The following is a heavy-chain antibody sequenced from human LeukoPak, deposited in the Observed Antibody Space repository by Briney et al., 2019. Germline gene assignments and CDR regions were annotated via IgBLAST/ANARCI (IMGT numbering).Heavy chain of an antibody. V-gene: IGHV3-23*01. Sequence: PGGSLRLSCAASGFTFSNYAMNWVRQPPGKGLERVSAISGSGGTTYYADSVKGQFTISRDNSKNTLYLQMNSLRDEDTAVYYCAKDPSTRRGNSYGYLDYWGQGTLVTVSS. D-gene: IGHD5-18*01. CDR3: AKDPSTRRGNSYGYLDY. CDR2: ISGSGGTT. CDR1: GFTFSNYA. J-gene: IGHJ4*02.